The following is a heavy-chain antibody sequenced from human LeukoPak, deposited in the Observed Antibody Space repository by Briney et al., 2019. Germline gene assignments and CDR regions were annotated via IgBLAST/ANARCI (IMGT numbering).Heavy chain of an antibody. CDR3: AKGGKYYDSSGPNTN. V-gene: IGHV3-23*01. J-gene: IGHJ4*02. D-gene: IGHD3-22*01. Sequence: LSLTCTVSGGSISSGSYYWSWIRQPAGKGLEWVSAISGSDGTTYYADSVKGRFTISRDNSKNTLYLQMNSLRAEDTAVYYCAKGGKYYDSSGPNTNWGQGTLVTVSS. CDR2: ISGSDGTT. CDR1: GGSISSGSYY.